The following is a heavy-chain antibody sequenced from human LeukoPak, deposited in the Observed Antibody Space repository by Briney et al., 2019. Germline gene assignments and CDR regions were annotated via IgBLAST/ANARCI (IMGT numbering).Heavy chain of an antibody. CDR3: ARRYCSSTSCLLDY. CDR2: IYSGGST. Sequence: GSLRLSCAASGFTVSSNYMSWVRQAPGKGLEWVSVIYSGGSTYYADSVKGRFTISRDNSKNSLYLQMNSLRAEDTAVYYCARRYCSSTSCLLDYWGQGTLVAVSS. J-gene: IGHJ4*02. CDR1: GFTVSSNY. D-gene: IGHD2-2*01. V-gene: IGHV3-53*01.